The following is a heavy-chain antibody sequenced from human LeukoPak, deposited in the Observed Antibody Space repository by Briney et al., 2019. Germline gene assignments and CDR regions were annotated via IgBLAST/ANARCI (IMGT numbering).Heavy chain of an antibody. CDR3: ARAPRGYCSGGSCYSDEYFQH. CDR2: ISSSSSYI. D-gene: IGHD2-15*01. CDR1: GFTFSSYS. Sequence: PGGPLRLSCAASGFTFSSYSMNWVRQAPGKGLEWVSSISSSSSYIYYADSVKGRFTISRDNAKNSLYLQMNSLRAEDTAVYYCARAPRGYCSGGSCYSDEYFQHWGQGTLVTVSS. J-gene: IGHJ1*01. V-gene: IGHV3-21*01.